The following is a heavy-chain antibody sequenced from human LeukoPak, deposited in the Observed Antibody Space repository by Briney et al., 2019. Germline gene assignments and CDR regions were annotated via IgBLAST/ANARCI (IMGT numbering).Heavy chain of an antibody. Sequence: GGSLRLSCAASGFTFSSYSMNWVRQAPGKGLEWVSYISSSSSTIYYADSVKGRFTISRDNSKNTLYLQMNSLRAEDTAVYYCAKVFWVAVAGNLSDYWGQGTLVTVSS. CDR3: AKVFWVAVAGNLSDY. CDR1: GFTFSSYS. D-gene: IGHD6-19*01. J-gene: IGHJ4*02. V-gene: IGHV3-48*01. CDR2: ISSSSSTI.